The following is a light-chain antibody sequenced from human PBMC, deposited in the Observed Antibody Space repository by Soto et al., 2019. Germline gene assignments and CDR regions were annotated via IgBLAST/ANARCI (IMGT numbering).Light chain of an antibody. CDR2: GVS. Sequence: ETVLTQSPGTLSLSPGERATLSCRASQSITNNYLAWYQQKPGQAPRLLIYGVSSRVTGIPDRFSGSGSGTDFTLTISRLEPEDFAVYYCQQYRTSPITFGQGTRLEMK. V-gene: IGKV3-20*01. J-gene: IGKJ5*01. CDR3: QQYRTSPIT. CDR1: QSITNNY.